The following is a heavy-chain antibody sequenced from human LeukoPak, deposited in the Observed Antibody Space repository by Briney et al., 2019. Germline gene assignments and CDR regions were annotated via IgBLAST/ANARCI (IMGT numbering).Heavy chain of an antibody. CDR3: ARESGYSGYAPWAFDI. CDR2: INPNSGGT. V-gene: IGHV1-2*04. D-gene: IGHD5-12*01. CDR1: GYTFTGYY. Sequence: ASVKVSCKASGYTFTGYYMHWVRQAPGQGLEWMGWINPNSGGTNYAQKFQGWVTMTRDTSISTAYMELSRLRSDDTAVYYCARESGYSGYAPWAFDIWGQGTMVTVSS. J-gene: IGHJ3*02.